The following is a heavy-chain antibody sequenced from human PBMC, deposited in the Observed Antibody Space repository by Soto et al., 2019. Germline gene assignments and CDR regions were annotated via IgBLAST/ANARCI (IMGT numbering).Heavy chain of an antibody. V-gene: IGHV3-15*07. J-gene: IGHJ4*02. CDR1: GFTFSNAW. CDR3: SHGYYQYFNS. D-gene: IGHD5-18*01. Sequence: LSLTCAASGFTFSNAWMNWVRQAPGKGLEWVGRIKSKTDGGTTDYAAPVKGRFTVSRDDSENTLYLQMNSLKTEDTAVYYCSHGYYQYFNSWGQGTLVTVSS. CDR2: IKSKTDGGTT.